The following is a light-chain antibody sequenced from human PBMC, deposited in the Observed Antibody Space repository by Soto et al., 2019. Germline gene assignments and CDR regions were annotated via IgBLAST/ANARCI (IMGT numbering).Light chain of an antibody. Sequence: IVLTQSPAPLSLSPGERATLSCRASQSVGNNLAWYQQKPGQAPRLLIYGAYTRATGIPARFSGSGSGTDCTLTISDVQPEDVALYYCHQRQSWPRTFGQGTKVDIK. V-gene: IGKV3-11*01. J-gene: IGKJ1*01. CDR1: QSVGNN. CDR2: GAY. CDR3: HQRQSWPRT.